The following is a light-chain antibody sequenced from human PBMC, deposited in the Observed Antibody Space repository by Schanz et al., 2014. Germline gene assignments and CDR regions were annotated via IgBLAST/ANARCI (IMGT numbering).Light chain of an antibody. V-gene: IGKV4-1*01. CDR2: WAS. CDR3: QQFYDTVWT. CDR1: QSVLYSSNNKNY. Sequence: DIVMTQSPDSLAVSLGERATIHCKSSQSVLYSSNNKNYLAWYQQKAGQPPKLLIYWASTRESGVPDRFSGSGSGTDFTLTISSLQAEDVAVYYCQQFYDTVWTFGQGTKVEIK. J-gene: IGKJ1*01.